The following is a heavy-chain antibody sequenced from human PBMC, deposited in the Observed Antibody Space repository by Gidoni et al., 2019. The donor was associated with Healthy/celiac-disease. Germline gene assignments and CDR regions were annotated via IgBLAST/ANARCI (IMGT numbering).Heavy chain of an antibody. D-gene: IGHD2-2*01. J-gene: IGHJ6*02. CDR2: INHSGST. CDR3: ARYPSRRYCSSTSCYRSPEGQNYYGMDV. Sequence: QVQLQQWGAGPLKPSETLSLTCAVYGGSFSGYYWSWIRQPPGTGLEWIGEINHSGSTNYNPSLKSRVTISVDTSKNQFSLKLSSVTAADTAVYYCARYPSRRYCSSTSCYRSPEGQNYYGMDVWGQGTTVTVSS. V-gene: IGHV4-34*01. CDR1: GGSFSGYY.